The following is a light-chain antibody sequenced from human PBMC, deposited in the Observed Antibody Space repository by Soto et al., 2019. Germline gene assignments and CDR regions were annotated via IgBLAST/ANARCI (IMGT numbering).Light chain of an antibody. CDR3: QQYATLHAIT. J-gene: IGKJ5*01. Sequence: EIVLTQSPDTLSLSPGERATLSCRASQSVFNRYLAWYQQKPGQSPRLLIYGASTRATGIPDRFSGSGSGTDFSLTISRLEPEDFAVYYCQQYATLHAITFGQGTRLEIK. CDR2: GAS. V-gene: IGKV3-20*01. CDR1: QSVFNRY.